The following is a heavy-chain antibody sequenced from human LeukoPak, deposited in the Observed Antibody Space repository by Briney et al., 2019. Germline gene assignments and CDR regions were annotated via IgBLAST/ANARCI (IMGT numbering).Heavy chain of an antibody. V-gene: IGHV3-23*01. CDR3: AKNRVTNYYYYGMDV. Sequence: GGSLRLSCAASGFTFDDYAMHWVRQAPGKGLEWFSAISGSGGSTYYADSVKGRFTISRDNSKNTLYLQMNSLRAEDTAVYYCAKNRVTNYYYYGMDVWGQGTTVTVSS. J-gene: IGHJ6*02. D-gene: IGHD4-17*01. CDR2: ISGSGGST. CDR1: GFTFDDYA.